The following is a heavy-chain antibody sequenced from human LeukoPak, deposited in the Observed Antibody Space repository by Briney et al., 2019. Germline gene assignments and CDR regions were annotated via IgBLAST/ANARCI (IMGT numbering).Heavy chain of an antibody. V-gene: IGHV1-2*02. CDR3: ARLPPDYYDSSGRQAVFDY. CDR2: INPNSGGT. Sequence: ASVKVSCKASGYTFTGYYMHGVRQAPGQGLEWMRWINPNSGGTNYAQKLQGRVTMTTDTSTSTAYMELRSLRSDDTAVYYCARLPPDYYDSSGRQAVFDYWGQGTLVTVSS. J-gene: IGHJ4*02. D-gene: IGHD3-22*01. CDR1: GYTFTGYY.